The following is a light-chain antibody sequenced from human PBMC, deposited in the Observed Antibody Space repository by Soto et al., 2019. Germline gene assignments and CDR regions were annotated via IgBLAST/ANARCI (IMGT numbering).Light chain of an antibody. J-gene: IGLJ3*02. CDR1: INDIGGYNY. Sequence: QSVLTQPASVSGSAGQSITIPCTGSINDIGGYNYVSWYQQHPGRAPKLVIYKVSDRPSGVSTRFSASKSGNTASLTISGLQAEDEADYYCSSYSTTTTPQWVFGGGTQLTVL. CDR2: KVS. V-gene: IGLV2-14*01. CDR3: SSYSTTTTPQWV.